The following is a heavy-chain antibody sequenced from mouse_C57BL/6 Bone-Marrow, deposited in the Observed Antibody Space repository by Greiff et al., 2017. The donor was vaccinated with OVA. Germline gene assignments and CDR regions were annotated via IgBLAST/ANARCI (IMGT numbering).Heavy chain of an antibody. J-gene: IGHJ4*01. V-gene: IGHV1-55*01. CDR1: GYTFTSYW. D-gene: IGHD1-1*01. Sequence: QVQLQQPGAELVKPGASVKISCKASGYTFTSYWITWVKQRPGQGLEWIGDIFPGSGSTNYTEKFKSKATLTVDTSSSTAYMQLSSLTSEDSAVYYCAVVDTDYYALDYWGKGTSVTVSS. CDR2: IFPGSGST. CDR3: AVVDTDYYALDY.